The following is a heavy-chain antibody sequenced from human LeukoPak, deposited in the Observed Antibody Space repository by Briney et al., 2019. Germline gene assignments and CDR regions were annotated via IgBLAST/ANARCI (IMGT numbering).Heavy chain of an antibody. D-gene: IGHD3-22*01. V-gene: IGHV3-33*01. Sequence: PGGSLRLSCAASGFTFSSYGMHWVRQAPGKGLEWVAVIWYDGSNKYYADSVKGRFTISRDNSKNTLYLQMNSLRAEDTAVYYCASTKYDSSGYYYVPSFDYWGQGTLVTVSS. CDR1: GFTFSSYG. CDR3: ASTKYDSSGYYYVPSFDY. J-gene: IGHJ4*02. CDR2: IWYDGSNK.